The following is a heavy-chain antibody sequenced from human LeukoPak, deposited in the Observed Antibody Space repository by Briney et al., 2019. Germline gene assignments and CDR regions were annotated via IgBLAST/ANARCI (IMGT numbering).Heavy chain of an antibody. J-gene: IGHJ4*02. Sequence: PGGSLRLSCAASGFTVSSNCMNWVRQAPGKGLEWVSLIYSGGRTYYADSVKGRFTIFRDDSKNTLYLQMNSLRDEDTAVYYCARDRAGDGGHFDYWGQGTLVTASS. CDR2: IYSGGRT. CDR3: ARDRAGDGGHFDY. D-gene: IGHD4-17*01. CDR1: GFTVSSNC. V-gene: IGHV3-66*01.